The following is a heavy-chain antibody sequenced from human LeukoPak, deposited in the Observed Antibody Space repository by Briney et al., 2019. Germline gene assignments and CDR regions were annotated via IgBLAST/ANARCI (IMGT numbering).Heavy chain of an antibody. D-gene: IGHD6-13*01. J-gene: IGHJ6*03. CDR1: GFTFSDPY. Sequence: GSLRLSCEASGFTFSDPYMSWIRQAPGKGLECLSYISGSGTDINYADSVRGRFTISRDNAKNSLYLQMNSLRAEDTAVYYCAREGSSSWYGYYYYYMDVWGKGTTVTISS. CDR3: AREGSSSWYGYYYYYMDV. V-gene: IGHV3-11*06. CDR2: ISGSGTDI.